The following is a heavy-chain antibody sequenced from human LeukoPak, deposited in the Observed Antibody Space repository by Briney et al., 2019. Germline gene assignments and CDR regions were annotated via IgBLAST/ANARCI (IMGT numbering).Heavy chain of an antibody. CDR1: GFTFSSYS. V-gene: IGHV3-21*01. Sequence: GGSLRLSCAASGFTFSSYSMNWVRQAPGKGLEWVSSISSSSSYIYYADSVKGRFTISRDNVKNSLYLQMNSLRAEDTAVYYCARRRRVAAAGTPSHYYFDYWGQGTLVTVSS. CDR3: ARRRRVAAAGTPSHYYFDY. D-gene: IGHD6-13*01. CDR2: ISSSSSYI. J-gene: IGHJ4*02.